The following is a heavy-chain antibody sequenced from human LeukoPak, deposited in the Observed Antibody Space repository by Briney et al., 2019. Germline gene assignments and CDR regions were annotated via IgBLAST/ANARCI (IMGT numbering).Heavy chain of an antibody. Sequence: APVKVSCKASGYTFTGYYMHWVRQAPGQGLEWMGWIHPNSGGTKYAQRFQGRVTVTRDTSISTVYMELSRLRSDDTAVYYCARWGKYYYDSSGYYYWGQGTLVSVSS. CDR2: IHPNSGGT. V-gene: IGHV1-2*02. CDR1: GYTFTGYY. J-gene: IGHJ4*02. CDR3: ARWGKYYYDSSGYYY. D-gene: IGHD3-22*01.